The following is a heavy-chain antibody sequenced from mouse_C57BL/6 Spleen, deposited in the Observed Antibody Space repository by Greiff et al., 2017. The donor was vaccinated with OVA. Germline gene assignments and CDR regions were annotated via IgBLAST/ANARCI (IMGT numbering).Heavy chain of an antibody. Sequence: EVMLVESGGDLVKPGGSLKLSCAASGFTFSSYGMSWVRQTPDKRLEWVATISSGGSYTYYPDSVKGRFTISRDNAKNTLYLQMSSLKSEDTAMYYCARPLGGDYLFAYWGQGTLVTVSA. CDR1: GFTFSSYG. V-gene: IGHV5-6*01. D-gene: IGHD2-4*01. CDR2: ISSGGSYT. J-gene: IGHJ3*01. CDR3: ARPLGGDYLFAY.